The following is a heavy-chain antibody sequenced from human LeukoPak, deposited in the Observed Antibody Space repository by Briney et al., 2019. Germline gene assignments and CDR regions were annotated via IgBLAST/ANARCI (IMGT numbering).Heavy chain of an antibody. Sequence: PEGSLRLSCAASGFTFSSYNMNWVRQAPGKGLEWVSLISTSGSTIYYADSLKGRFTISRDNAKNSLYLQMNSLRVEDTAVYYCAREFPPDYWGQGTLVTVSS. V-gene: IGHV3-48*04. CDR1: GFTFSSYN. J-gene: IGHJ4*02. CDR3: AREFPPDY. CDR2: ISTSGSTI.